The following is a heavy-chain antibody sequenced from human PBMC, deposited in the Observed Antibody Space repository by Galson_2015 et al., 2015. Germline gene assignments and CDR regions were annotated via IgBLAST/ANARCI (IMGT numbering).Heavy chain of an antibody. CDR3: ARGVEGGSAKVYYYYYGMDV. J-gene: IGHJ6*02. Sequence: SLRLSCAASGFTFSSYSMNWVRQAPGKGLEWVSSISSSSSYIYYADSVKGRFTISRDNAKNSLYLQMNSLRAEDTAVYYCARGVEGGSAKVYYYYYGMDVWGQGTPVTVSS. CDR2: ISSSSSYI. CDR1: GFTFSSYS. D-gene: IGHD5-12*01. V-gene: IGHV3-21*01.